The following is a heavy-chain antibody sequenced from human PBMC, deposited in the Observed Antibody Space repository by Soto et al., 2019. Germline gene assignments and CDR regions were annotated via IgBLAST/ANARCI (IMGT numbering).Heavy chain of an antibody. CDR3: ARPIKGNYYGMDV. CDR2: IWYDGSNK. J-gene: IGHJ6*02. V-gene: IGHV3-33*08. Sequence: QVQLVESGGGVVKPGRSLRLSCAASGFTFSSYGMHWVRQAPGKGLEWVSVIWYDGSNKYYADSVKGRFTISRDNSKNTLYLQMNSLRAEDTAVYYCARPIKGNYYGMDVWGQGTTVTVSS. CDR1: GFTFSSYG.